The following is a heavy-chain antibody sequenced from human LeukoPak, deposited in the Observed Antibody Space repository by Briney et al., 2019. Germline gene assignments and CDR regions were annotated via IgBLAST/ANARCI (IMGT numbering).Heavy chain of an antibody. D-gene: IGHD2-15*01. CDR1: GYSFTSYW. V-gene: IGHV5-10-1*01. J-gene: IGHJ3*02. CDR3: ARGYCSGGSCESFDAFDI. Sequence: GESLKISCKGSGYSFTSYWISWVRQMPGKGLKWMGRIDPSDSYTNYSPSFQGHVTISADKSVSTAYLQWSSLKASDTAMYYCARGYCSGGSCESFDAFDIWGQGTMVTVSS. CDR2: IDPSDSYT.